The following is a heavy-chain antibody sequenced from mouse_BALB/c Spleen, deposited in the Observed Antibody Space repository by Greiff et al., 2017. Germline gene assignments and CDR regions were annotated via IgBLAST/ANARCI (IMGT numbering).Heavy chain of an antibody. CDR2: INPSSGYT. D-gene: IGHD1-2*01. CDR3: ARWGDYYGYGYAMDY. Sequence: VQLQQSGAELARPGASVKMSCKASGYTFTSYTMHWVKQRPGQGLEWIGYINPSSGYTNYNQKFKDKATLTADKSSSTAYMQLSSLTSEDSAVYYCARWGDYYGYGYAMDYWGQGTSVTVSS. J-gene: IGHJ4*01. V-gene: IGHV1-4*01. CDR1: GYTFTSYT.